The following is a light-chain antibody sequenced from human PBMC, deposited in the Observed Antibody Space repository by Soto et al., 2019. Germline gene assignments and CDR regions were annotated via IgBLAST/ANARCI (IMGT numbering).Light chain of an antibody. CDR3: QRYYTPPLT. CDR2: WAS. CDR1: PGLIYPSINKNY. V-gene: IGKV4-1*01. J-gene: IGKJ4*01. Sequence: DIVMAQAPESLAGSLGESPPRNCTSSPGLIYPSINKNYLAWYQQKPGQPPKLLIYWASTRESGVPDRFSGSGSGTDFTLTISSLQAEDVALYYCQRYYTPPLTFGGGTKVDIK.